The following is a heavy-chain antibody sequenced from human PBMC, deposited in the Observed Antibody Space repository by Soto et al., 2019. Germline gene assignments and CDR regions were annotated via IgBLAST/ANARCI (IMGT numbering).Heavy chain of an antibody. CDR1: GFTFSSYA. J-gene: IGHJ4*02. CDR2: ISGSGGST. V-gene: IGHV3-23*01. Sequence: GGSLRLAYAASGFTFSSYAMSWVRQAPGKGLEWVSAISGSGGSTYYADSVKGRFTISRDNSKNTLYLQMNSLRAEDTAVYYCAKGWSGYAVASFDYRGQGTLVTVSS. D-gene: IGHD5-12*01. CDR3: AKGWSGYAVASFDY.